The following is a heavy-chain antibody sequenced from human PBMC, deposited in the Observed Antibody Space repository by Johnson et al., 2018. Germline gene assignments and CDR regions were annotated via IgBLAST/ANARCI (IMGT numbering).Heavy chain of an antibody. CDR3: AKSFSEYQLPSPFDY. D-gene: IGHD2-2*01. CDR1: GFTFNSYG. V-gene: IGHV3-30*18. Sequence: QVQLVQSGGGVVQPGRSLRLSCAASGFTFNSYGMHWVRQAPGKGLEWVAVISYDGINKYYADSVKGRFTISRDNSKDTQYLQMNTLRAEDTAKYYCAKSFSEYQLPSPFDYWGQGTLVTVSS. J-gene: IGHJ4*02. CDR2: ISYDGINK.